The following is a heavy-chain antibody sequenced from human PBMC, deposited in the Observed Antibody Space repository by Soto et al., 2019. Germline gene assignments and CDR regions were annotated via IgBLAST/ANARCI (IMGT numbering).Heavy chain of an antibody. V-gene: IGHV3-30*04. Sequence: QVQLVESGGGVVQPGRSLRLSCAASGSTFRNYAMHWVRQAPGKGLEWVAVISYDGSNKYYIDSVKGRFTISRDNSKNTLYLQMNSLRPDDTAVYYCARGELELSYWGQGTLVTVSS. CDR2: ISYDGSNK. CDR3: ARGELELSY. J-gene: IGHJ4*02. D-gene: IGHD1-7*01. CDR1: GSTFRNYA.